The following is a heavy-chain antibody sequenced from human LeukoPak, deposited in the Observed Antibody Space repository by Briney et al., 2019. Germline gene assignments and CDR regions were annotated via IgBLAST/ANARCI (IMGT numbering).Heavy chain of an antibody. CDR3: ELGYCSSTSCPRTAFDI. J-gene: IGHJ3*02. CDR2: IKHDGSEK. Sequence: GGSLRLSCAAPGFTFSNYWMSWVRQAPGKGLEWVANIKHDGSEKYYVDSMKGRFTISRDNAKNTLYLQMNSLRAEDTAVYYCELGYCSSTSCPRTAFDIWGQGTMVTVSS. D-gene: IGHD2-2*01. V-gene: IGHV3-7*01. CDR1: GFTFSNYW.